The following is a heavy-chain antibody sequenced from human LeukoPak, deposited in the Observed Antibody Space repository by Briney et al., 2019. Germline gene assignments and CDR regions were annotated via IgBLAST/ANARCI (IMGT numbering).Heavy chain of an antibody. Sequence: GGSLRLSCATSGFTFDDYGMSWVRQAPGKGLEWVSGINWNGAGTGYADSVKGRFTIPRDNAKNSLYLQMNSLRAEDTALYYCARALRRYKYDYPSPDYWGQGTLVTVSS. CDR1: GFTFDDYG. CDR2: INWNGAGT. J-gene: IGHJ4*02. CDR3: ARALRRYKYDYPSPDY. V-gene: IGHV3-20*04. D-gene: IGHD3-16*01.